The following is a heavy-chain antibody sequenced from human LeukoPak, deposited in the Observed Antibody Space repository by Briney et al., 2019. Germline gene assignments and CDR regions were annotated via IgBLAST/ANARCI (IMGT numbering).Heavy chain of an antibody. D-gene: IGHD3-22*01. CDR1: GGSFSGYY. V-gene: IGHV4-34*01. J-gene: IGHJ4*02. CDR2: INHSGST. Sequence: PSETLSLTCAVYGGSFSGYYWSWIRQPPGKGLEWIGEINHSGSTNYNPSLKSRVTISVDTSKNQFSPKLSSVTAADTAVYYCARRRPYYYDSSGYFDYWGQGTLVTVSS. CDR3: ARRRPYYYDSSGYFDY.